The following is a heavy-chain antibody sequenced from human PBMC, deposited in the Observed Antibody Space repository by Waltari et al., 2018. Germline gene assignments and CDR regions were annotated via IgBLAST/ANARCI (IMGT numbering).Heavy chain of an antibody. Sequence: QVQLVESGGGVVQPGGSVRLSWAASGFTFSSYGMHWVRQAPGKGLEWVAFIRYDGSNKYYADSVKGRFTISRDNSKNTLYLQMNSLRAEDTAVYYCAKDRGRSGEDYWGQGTLVTVSS. CDR2: IRYDGSNK. V-gene: IGHV3-30*02. CDR3: AKDRGRSGEDY. D-gene: IGHD6-19*01. CDR1: GFTFSSYG. J-gene: IGHJ4*02.